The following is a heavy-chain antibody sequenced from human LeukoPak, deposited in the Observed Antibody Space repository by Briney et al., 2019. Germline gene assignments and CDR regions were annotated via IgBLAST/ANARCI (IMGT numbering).Heavy chain of an antibody. CDR3: AKDGGP. D-gene: IGHD2-15*01. J-gene: IGHJ4*02. V-gene: IGHV3-30-3*01. Sequence: GGSLRLSCAASGFTFSSYAMHWVRQAPGKGLEWVAVISYDGSNKYYADSVKGRFTISRDNSKNTLYLQMNSLRAEDTAVYYCAKDGGPWGQGTLVTVSS. CDR1: GFTFSSYA. CDR2: ISYDGSNK.